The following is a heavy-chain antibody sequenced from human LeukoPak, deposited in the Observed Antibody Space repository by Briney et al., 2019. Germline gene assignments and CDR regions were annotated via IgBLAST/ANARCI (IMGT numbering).Heavy chain of an antibody. CDR2: VSYDGSNQ. J-gene: IGHJ5*02. V-gene: IGHV3-30*18. CDR1: GFTFSSYG. D-gene: IGHD6-13*01. CDR3: AEAPRITADTMVGWFDP. Sequence: GGSLRLSCAASGFTFSSYGMHWVRQAPGKGLEWVAVVSYDGSNQYYADSVKGRFTISRDNSKNTLYLQMNSLRGEDTAVYYCAEAPRITADTMVGWFDPWGQGTLVTVSS.